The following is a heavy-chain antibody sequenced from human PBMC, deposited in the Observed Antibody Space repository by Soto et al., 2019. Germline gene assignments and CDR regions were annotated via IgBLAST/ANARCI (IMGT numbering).Heavy chain of an antibody. Sequence: GGSLSLSCAVSGFTFSNYSINWVRQAPGKGLEWLSYIINNSRVKYYADSVKGRFTISRDNAKNSLYLQMNSLRDDDTAVYYCARDRDAYCSKGVCSGPYFDYWGRGTLVTVSS. J-gene: IGHJ4*02. CDR3: ARDRDAYCSKGVCSGPYFDY. V-gene: IGHV3-48*02. D-gene: IGHD2-8*01. CDR1: GFTFSNYS. CDR2: IINNSRVK.